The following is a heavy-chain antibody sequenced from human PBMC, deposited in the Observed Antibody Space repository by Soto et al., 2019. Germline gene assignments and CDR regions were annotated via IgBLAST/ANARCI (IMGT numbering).Heavy chain of an antibody. Sequence: QVQLVQSGDEVKKPGASVKVSCKASGYTFTTYGITWVRQAPGQGLEWMGWISGFNGNTNYAQRFQGRVSMTTDTFTNTAYMELRSLRSDDTAVYYCAREILPASPREFDYWGQGTLDTVSS. CDR1: GYTFTTYG. CDR3: AREILPASPREFDY. J-gene: IGHJ4*02. D-gene: IGHD2-15*01. CDR2: ISGFNGNT. V-gene: IGHV1-18*01.